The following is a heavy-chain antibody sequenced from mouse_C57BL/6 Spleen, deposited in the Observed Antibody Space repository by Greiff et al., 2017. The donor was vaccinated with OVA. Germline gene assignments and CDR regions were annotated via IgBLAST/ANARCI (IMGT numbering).Heavy chain of an antibody. Sequence: VQLQQSGPELVKPGASVKIPCKASGYTFTDYNMDWVKQSHGKSLEWIGDINPNNGGTIYNQKFKGKATLTVDKSSSTAYMELRSLTSEDTAVYDCAITTVVPWYFDVWGTGTTVTVSS. CDR3: AITTVVPWYFDV. V-gene: IGHV1-18*01. CDR1: GYTFTDYN. CDR2: INPNNGGT. J-gene: IGHJ1*03. D-gene: IGHD1-1*01.